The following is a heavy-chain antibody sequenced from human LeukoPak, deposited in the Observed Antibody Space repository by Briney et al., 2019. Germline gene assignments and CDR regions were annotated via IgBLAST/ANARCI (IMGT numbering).Heavy chain of an antibody. V-gene: IGHV4-59*03. Sequence: PSETLSLTCTVSGGPLTTYYWSWIRQPPGRGLEWIGYVYYTGTTNYNPSLKSRVTISIDTSKNQFSLKLSAVTAADTAVYYCVKGYYDTRHSSNLFDPWSQGTLVTVSS. J-gene: IGHJ5*02. CDR2: VYYTGTT. CDR1: GGPLTTYY. CDR3: VKGYYDTRHSSNLFDP. D-gene: IGHD3-22*01.